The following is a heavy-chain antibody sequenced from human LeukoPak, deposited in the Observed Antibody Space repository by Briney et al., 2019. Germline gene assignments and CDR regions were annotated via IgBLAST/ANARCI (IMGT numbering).Heavy chain of an antibody. CDR3: AKEGASITIFGVAPGGMDV. Sequence: GGSLRLSCAGSGFSFSSYAMSWVRQAPGKGLEWVSTISHTGGSAYYTDSVRGRFTISRDNSKNTLYLQMNSLRAEDTAAYYCAKEGASITIFGVAPGGMDVWGQGTTVTVTS. V-gene: IGHV3-23*01. CDR2: ISHTGGSA. D-gene: IGHD3-3*01. CDR1: GFSFSSYA. J-gene: IGHJ6*02.